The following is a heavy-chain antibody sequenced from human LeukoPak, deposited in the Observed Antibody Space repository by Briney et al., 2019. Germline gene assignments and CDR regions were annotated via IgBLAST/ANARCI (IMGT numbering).Heavy chain of an antibody. V-gene: IGHV1-18*01. J-gene: IGHJ3*02. Sequence: ASVKVSCKASGYTFSTYGISWVRQASGQGLEWMGWISAYTGNTNYAQNVQGRVTMTTDTSTSTAYLELRSLRSDDTAVYYCARDCGNCGGAPDDTFDIWGQGTMVTVSS. CDR2: ISAYTGNT. D-gene: IGHD2-21*01. CDR3: ARDCGNCGGAPDDTFDI. CDR1: GYTFSTYG.